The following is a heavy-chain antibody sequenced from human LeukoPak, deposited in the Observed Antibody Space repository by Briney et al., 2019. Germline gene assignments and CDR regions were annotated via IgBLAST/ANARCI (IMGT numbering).Heavy chain of an antibody. Sequence: ASVKVSCKASGGTFSSYEISWVRQAPGQGLEWMGWISGYNGNTNYAQNLQGRVTMTEDTSTDTAYMELSSLRSEDTAVYYCATVGVYDSSGYYPYWGQGTLVTVSS. CDR3: ATVGVYDSSGYYPY. D-gene: IGHD3-22*01. V-gene: IGHV1-18*01. CDR2: ISGYNGNT. J-gene: IGHJ4*02. CDR1: GGTFSSYE.